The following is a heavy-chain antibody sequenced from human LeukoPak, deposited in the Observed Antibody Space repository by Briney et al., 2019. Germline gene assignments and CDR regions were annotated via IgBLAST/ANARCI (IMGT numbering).Heavy chain of an antibody. CDR2: IIPIFGTA. Sequence: SVKVSCKASGGTFSSYAISWVRQAPGQGLEWMGGIIPIFGTANYAQKFQGRVTMTTDTSTSTAYMELRSLRSDDTAVYYCARDRGDYALGALDYWGQGTLVTVSS. D-gene: IGHD4-17*01. CDR3: ARDRGDYALGALDY. CDR1: GGTFSSYA. J-gene: IGHJ4*02. V-gene: IGHV1-69*05.